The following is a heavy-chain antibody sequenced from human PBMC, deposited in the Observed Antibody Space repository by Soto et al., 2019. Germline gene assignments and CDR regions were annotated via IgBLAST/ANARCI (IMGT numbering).Heavy chain of an antibody. CDR2: MNPTSGNT. Sequence: QVQLVQSGAEVKTPGASVKVSCKASGYTFTKYDMNWVRQAPGQGLEWMGWMNPTSGNTGYAQKFQGRLTMTWDTAIGIAHMELRSLRNEDTAVYSCARSDGHTFNWLDSWGQGTLVTVSA. CDR3: ARSDGHTFNWLDS. D-gene: IGHD2-2*02. J-gene: IGHJ5*01. CDR1: GYTFTKYD. V-gene: IGHV1-8*01.